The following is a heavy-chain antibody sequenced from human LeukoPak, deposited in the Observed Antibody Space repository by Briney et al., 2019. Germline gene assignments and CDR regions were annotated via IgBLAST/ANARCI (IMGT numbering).Heavy chain of an antibody. CDR2: ISANNGEI. V-gene: IGHV1-18*04. Sequence: ASVKASCKASGYTFTNYGISWVRQAPGQGLEWMSWISANNGEIRYAQNFQGRVTMTTDTSTTTAYMELRSLRSDDTAVYYCARVPPSAHQLFCSDYWGQGTQVTVSS. CDR1: GYTFTNYG. D-gene: IGHD2-2*01. CDR3: ARVPPSAHQLFCSDY. J-gene: IGHJ4*02.